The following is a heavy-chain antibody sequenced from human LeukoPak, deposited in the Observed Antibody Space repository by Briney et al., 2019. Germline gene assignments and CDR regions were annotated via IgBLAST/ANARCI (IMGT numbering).Heavy chain of an antibody. Sequence: ASVKVSCKASGYTFTSYDFNWVRQATGQRPEWMGWMSPDSGDTGYAQKFQDRVTMTRNTSISTAYMELSSLRSEDTAVYYCARVVVITTYYGMDVWGQGTTVTVSS. CDR1: GYTFTSYD. J-gene: IGHJ6*02. V-gene: IGHV1-8*01. CDR3: ARVVVITTYYGMDV. CDR2: MSPDSGDT. D-gene: IGHD3-22*01.